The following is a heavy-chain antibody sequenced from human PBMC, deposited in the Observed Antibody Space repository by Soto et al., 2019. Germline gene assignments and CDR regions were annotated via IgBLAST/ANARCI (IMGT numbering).Heavy chain of an antibody. CDR3: AKSWQWLRYEAFDY. CDR2: ISYDGSNK. V-gene: IGHV3-30*18. J-gene: IGHJ4*02. Sequence: PGGSLRLSCAASGFTFSSYGMHWVRQAPGKGLEWVAVISYDGSNKYYADSVKGRFTISRDNSKNTLYLQMNSLRAEDTAVYYCAKSWQWLRYEAFDYWGKGTLVTVSS. CDR1: GFTFSSYG. D-gene: IGHD5-12*01.